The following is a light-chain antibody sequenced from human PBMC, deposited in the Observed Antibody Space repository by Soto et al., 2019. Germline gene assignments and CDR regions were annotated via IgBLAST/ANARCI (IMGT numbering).Light chain of an antibody. CDR2: SSN. CDR3: AAWDDIVKSWL. V-gene: IGLV1-47*02. CDR1: PSNIGSDL. J-gene: IGLJ3*02. Sequence: QSVLTQEPSASGTTGQRVTISCSGSPSNIGSDLVYWYQQLPGAAPRLLIHSSNQRPSGVPDRFSASKSGTSASLAISGLRPEDEGDYYCAAWDDIVKSWLFGGGTKLTVL.